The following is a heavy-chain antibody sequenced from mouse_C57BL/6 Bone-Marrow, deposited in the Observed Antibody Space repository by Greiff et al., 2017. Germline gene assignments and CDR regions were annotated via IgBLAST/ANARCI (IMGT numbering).Heavy chain of an antibody. CDR3: ARSPYDYLDY. CDR1: GYAFTNYL. CDR2: INPGSGGT. Sequence: QVQLQQSGAELVRPGTSVKVSCKASGYAFTNYLIEWVKQRPGQGLEWIGVINPGSGGTNYNEKFKGKATLTADKSSSTAYMQLSSLTSEDSAVYYCARSPYDYLDYWGQGTTLTVSS. D-gene: IGHD2-3*01. J-gene: IGHJ2*01. V-gene: IGHV1-54*01.